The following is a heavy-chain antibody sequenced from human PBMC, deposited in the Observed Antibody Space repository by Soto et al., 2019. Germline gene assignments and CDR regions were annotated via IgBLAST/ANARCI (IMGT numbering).Heavy chain of an antibody. Sequence: KTSETLSLTCSVSGDYIHVGGYYWTWIRQRPGKGLEWMGYIYYTGKTYYNPSLESRLTMSVDRSKNQFSLRLTSVTAADTAVYFCGRELTSNANCIDPWGQGPLVTVYS. J-gene: IGHJ5*02. CDR1: GDYIHVGGYY. CDR2: IYYTGKT. CDR3: GRELTSNANCIDP. D-gene: IGHD2-2*01. V-gene: IGHV4-30-4*01.